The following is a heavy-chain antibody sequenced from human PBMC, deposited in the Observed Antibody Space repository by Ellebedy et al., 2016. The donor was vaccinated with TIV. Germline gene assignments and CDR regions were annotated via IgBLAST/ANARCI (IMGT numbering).Heavy chain of an antibody. V-gene: IGHV4-59*01. CDR2: IYYSGST. CDR1: GGSISSYY. J-gene: IGHJ2*01. CDR3: ARPATGTRFRYWYFDL. D-gene: IGHD3-10*01. Sequence: MPSETLSLTCTVSGGSISSYYWSWIRQPPGKGLEWIGYIYYSGSTNYNPSLKSRVTISVDTSKNQFSLTLSSVTAADTAVYYCARPATGTRFRYWYFDLWGRGTLVTVSS.